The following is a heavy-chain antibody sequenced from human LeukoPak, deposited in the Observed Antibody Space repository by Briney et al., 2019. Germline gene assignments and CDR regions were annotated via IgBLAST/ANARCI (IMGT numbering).Heavy chain of an antibody. Sequence: ASVTVSCKVSGYTLTELSMHWVRQAPGKGLEWMGGFDPEDGETIYAQKFQGRVTMTEDTSTDTAYMELSSLRSEDTAVYYRATKNIVGATFYFDYWGQGTLVTVSS. CDR1: GYTLTELS. V-gene: IGHV1-24*01. CDR3: ATKNIVGATFYFDY. J-gene: IGHJ4*02. D-gene: IGHD1-26*01. CDR2: FDPEDGET.